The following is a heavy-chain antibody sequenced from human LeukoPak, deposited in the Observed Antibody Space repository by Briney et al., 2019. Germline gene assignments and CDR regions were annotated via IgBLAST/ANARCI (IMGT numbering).Heavy chain of an antibody. Sequence: SETLSLTCAVYGGSFSGYYWSWIRQPPGKGLEWIGEINHSGSTNYNPSLKSRVTISVDTSKNQFSLKLSSVTAADTAVYYCASGVNYDILTGYKIEDWFDPWGQGTLVTVSS. CDR3: ASGVNYDILTGYKIEDWFDP. CDR1: GGSFSGYY. J-gene: IGHJ5*02. V-gene: IGHV4-34*01. D-gene: IGHD3-9*01. CDR2: INHSGST.